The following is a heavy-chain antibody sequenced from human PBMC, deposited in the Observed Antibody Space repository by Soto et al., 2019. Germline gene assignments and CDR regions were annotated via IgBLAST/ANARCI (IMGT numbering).Heavy chain of an antibody. CDR3: ARDTQRGYSGYFDS. CDR1: GGSLSSGXYY. J-gene: IGHJ4*02. V-gene: IGHV4-31*03. D-gene: IGHD5-12*01. CDR2: IYYSGST. Sequence: QVQLQESGPGLVKPSQTLSLSCTVSGGSLSSGXYYWSWIRQHPGKGLEWIGFIYYSGSTYYNPSLKSRVTISVDTSQNQFSLKLSSVTAADTAVYYCARDTQRGYSGYFDSWGQGTLVTVSS.